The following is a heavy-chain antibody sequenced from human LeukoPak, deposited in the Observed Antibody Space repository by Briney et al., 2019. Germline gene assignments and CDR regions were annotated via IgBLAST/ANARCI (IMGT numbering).Heavy chain of an antibody. J-gene: IGHJ3*02. V-gene: IGHV1-69*13. CDR3: ARDLDYDYYGPGGAFDI. CDR2: IIPIFGTA. D-gene: IGHD3-10*01. CDR1: GGTFISYA. Sequence: ASVKVSCKASGGTFISYAISWVRQAPGQGLEWMGGIIPIFGTANYAQKFQGRVTITADESTSTAYMELSSLRTEDTAVYYCARDLDYDYYGPGGAFDIWGQGTMVTVSS.